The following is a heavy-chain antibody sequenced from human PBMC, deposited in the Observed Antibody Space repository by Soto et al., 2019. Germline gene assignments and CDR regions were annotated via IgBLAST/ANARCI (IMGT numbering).Heavy chain of an antibody. V-gene: IGHV3-33*01. Sequence: QVQLVESGGGVVQPGRSLRLSCAASGFTFSSYGMHWVRQAPGKGLEWVAVIWYDGSNKYYGDSVKGRFTISRDNSKNTLYLEMNSLRAEDTAVYYCAREALGGERLLDYWGQGTLVTVSS. D-gene: IGHD3-16*01. CDR1: GFTFSSYG. J-gene: IGHJ4*02. CDR3: AREALGGERLLDY. CDR2: IWYDGSNK.